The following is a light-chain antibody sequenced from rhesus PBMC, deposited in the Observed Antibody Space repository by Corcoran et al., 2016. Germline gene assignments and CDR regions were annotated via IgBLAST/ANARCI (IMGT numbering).Light chain of an antibody. CDR1: ENVNNY. J-gene: IGKJ1*01. Sequence: DIQMTQSPSSLSASVGDRVTITCRASENVNNYLNWYQQKPGKAPQLLIYKASTFQSGVPSRLSGSGSGTDYTVTISSLQPEDVATYYCQPGYSTPPTFGQGTKVEIK. CDR3: QPGYSTPPT. V-gene: IGKV1-74*01. CDR2: KAS.